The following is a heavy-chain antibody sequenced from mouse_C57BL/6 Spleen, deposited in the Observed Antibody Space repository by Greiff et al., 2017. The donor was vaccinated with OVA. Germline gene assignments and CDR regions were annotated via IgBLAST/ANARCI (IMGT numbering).Heavy chain of an antibody. CDR1: GYSITSGYY. CDR3: AREENGNYVGRNAMDY. V-gene: IGHV3-6*01. J-gene: IGHJ4*01. Sequence: EVQLQESGPGLVKPSQSLSLTCSVTGYSITSGYYWNWIRQFPGNKLEWMGYISYDGSNNYNPSLKNRISITRDTSKNQFFLKLNSVTTEDTATYYCAREENGNYVGRNAMDYWGQGTSGTVSS. D-gene: IGHD2-1*01. CDR2: ISYDGSN.